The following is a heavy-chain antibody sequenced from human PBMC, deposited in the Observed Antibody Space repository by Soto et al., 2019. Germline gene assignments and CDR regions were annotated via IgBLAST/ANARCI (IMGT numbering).Heavy chain of an antibody. Sequence: SETLSLTCAVYGGSFSGYYWSWIRQPPGKGLEWIGEINHSESTNYNPSLKSRVTISVDTSKNQFSLKLSSVTTADTAVYYCGAQDYVAKGYHFETWGQGTMVTVSS. V-gene: IGHV4-34*01. CDR2: INHSEST. CDR3: GAQDYVAKGYHFET. CDR1: GGSFSGYY. J-gene: IGHJ4*02. D-gene: IGHD4-17*01.